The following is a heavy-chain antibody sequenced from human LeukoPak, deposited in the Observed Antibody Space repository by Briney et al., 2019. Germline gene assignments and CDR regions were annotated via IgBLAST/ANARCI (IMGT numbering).Heavy chain of an antibody. D-gene: IGHD3-16*01. CDR2: INHSGST. Sequence: SGTLSLTCAVYGGSFSGYYWSWIRQPPGKGLEWIGEINHSGSTNYNPSLKSRVTISVDTSKNQFSLKLSSVTAADTAVYYCARSSRGRSDYWGRGTLVTVSS. CDR3: ARSSRGRSDY. V-gene: IGHV4-34*01. J-gene: IGHJ4*02. CDR1: GGSFSGYY.